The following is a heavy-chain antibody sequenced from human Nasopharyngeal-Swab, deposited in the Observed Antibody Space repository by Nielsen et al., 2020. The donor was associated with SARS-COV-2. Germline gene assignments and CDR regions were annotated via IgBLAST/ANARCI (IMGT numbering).Heavy chain of an antibody. CDR2: IGAYNGNT. J-gene: IGHJ4*02. Sequence: ASVKVSCKASGYIFTSYDISWVRQARGQGLEWMGWIGAYNGNTNYAQKFQGRVTMTTDTSTNTAYMELRSLRSDDTAVYYCARKRGEQWLSQFDYWGQGTLVTVSS. CDR3: ARKRGEQWLSQFDY. V-gene: IGHV1-18*01. D-gene: IGHD6-19*01. CDR1: GYIFTSYD.